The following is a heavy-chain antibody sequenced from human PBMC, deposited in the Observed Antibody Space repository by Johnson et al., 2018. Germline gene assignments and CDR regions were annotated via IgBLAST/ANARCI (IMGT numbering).Heavy chain of an antibody. Sequence: QVQLVESGGGVVQPGRSLRLSCAASGFTFSSYGMHWVRQAPGKGLEWVVVISYDGSNKYYADSVKGRFTISRDNSKNTLYLQMNSLRAEDTAVYYCAKDSGSYNYYYGMDGWGQGTTVTFSS. D-gene: IGHD1-26*01. CDR3: AKDSGSYNYYYGMDG. J-gene: IGHJ6*02. V-gene: IGHV3-30*18. CDR2: ISYDGSNK. CDR1: GFTFSSYG.